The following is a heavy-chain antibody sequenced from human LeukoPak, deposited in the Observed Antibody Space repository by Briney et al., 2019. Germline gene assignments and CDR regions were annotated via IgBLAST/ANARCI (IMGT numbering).Heavy chain of an antibody. CDR2: ISSSSYI. D-gene: IGHD3-10*01. V-gene: IGHV3-21*01. Sequence: GGSLRLSCAASGFTFSSYSMNWVRQAPGKGLEWVSSISSSSYIYYADSVKGRFTISRDNAKNSLYLQMNSLRAEDTAVYYCARDWSYYGSGSTLWGQGTLVTVSS. CDR1: GFTFSSYS. CDR3: ARDWSYYGSGSTL. J-gene: IGHJ4*02.